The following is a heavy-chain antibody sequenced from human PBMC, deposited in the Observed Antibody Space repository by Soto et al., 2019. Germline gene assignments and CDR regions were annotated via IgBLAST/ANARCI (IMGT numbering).Heavy chain of an antibody. Sequence: QVQLVESGGGLVKPGGSLRLSCAASGYTFSDYDMNWIRQAPGKGLEWLAYSDGSSAYTNYADSVKGRFTISRDNAKNSLFLPLTSLRDEATAGYYGARAVGNYSGMDVWGQGTTVTVSS. CDR1: GYTFSDYD. CDR2: SDGSSAYT. CDR3: ARAVGNYSGMDV. D-gene: IGHD1-26*01. V-gene: IGHV3-11*06. J-gene: IGHJ6*02.